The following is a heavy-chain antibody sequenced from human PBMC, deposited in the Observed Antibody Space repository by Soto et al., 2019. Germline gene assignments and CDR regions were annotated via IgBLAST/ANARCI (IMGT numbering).Heavy chain of an antibody. Sequence: ASVKVSCEASGYTFTGYYRHWVRQAPGQGLEWMGWINPNSGGTNYAQKFQGWVTMTRDTSISTAYMELSRLRSDDTAVYYCACTVTTVSGAFDIWGQGTMVTVSS. J-gene: IGHJ3*02. CDR2: INPNSGGT. D-gene: IGHD4-17*01. CDR1: GYTFTGYY. V-gene: IGHV1-2*04. CDR3: ACTVTTVSGAFDI.